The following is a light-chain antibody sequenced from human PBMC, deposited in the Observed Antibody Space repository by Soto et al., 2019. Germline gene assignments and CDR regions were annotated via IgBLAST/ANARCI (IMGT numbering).Light chain of an antibody. CDR1: QSVSTSN. CDR3: QQRSSWPPIT. J-gene: IGKJ5*01. CDR2: GAS. Sequence: IVLTHSPGTLSSYPWERATLSCRASQSVSTSNLAWYQQRPVQAPRLLIYGASRRATVIPDRFSGSGSGTDFTLTISRLEPEDSAVYYCQQRSSWPPITFGQGTRLEIK. V-gene: IGKV3D-20*02.